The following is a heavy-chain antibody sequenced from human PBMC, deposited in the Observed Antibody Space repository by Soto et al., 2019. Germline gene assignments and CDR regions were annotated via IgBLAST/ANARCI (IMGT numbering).Heavy chain of an antibody. V-gene: IGHV4-4*02. CDR3: ARTRAVWFDP. CDR1: GGSISSNNW. D-gene: IGHD6-19*01. Sequence: SETLSLTCTVSGGSISSNNWWSWVRQPPGKGLEWIGEIYYSGSTYYNPSLKSRVTISVDTSKNQFSLKLSSVTAADTAVYYCARTRAVWFDPWGQGTLVTVSS. CDR2: IYYSGST. J-gene: IGHJ5*02.